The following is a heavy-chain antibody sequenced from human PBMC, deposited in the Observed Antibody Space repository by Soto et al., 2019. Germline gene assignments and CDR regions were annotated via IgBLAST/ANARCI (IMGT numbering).Heavy chain of an antibody. V-gene: IGHV1-46*01. J-gene: IGHJ4*01. CDR1: GYTFTSHS. D-gene: IGHD6-25*01. CDR2: INPGGGAA. Sequence: ASEKVSCKASGYTFTSHSMHWVRHAPGQGLGWMGIINPGGGAATYTQKLQGRVTLTRDTSMSTVYMELSSLRSEDTAVYCCARACSGNLSSDYWGQGALVTVSS. CDR3: ARACSGNLSSDY.